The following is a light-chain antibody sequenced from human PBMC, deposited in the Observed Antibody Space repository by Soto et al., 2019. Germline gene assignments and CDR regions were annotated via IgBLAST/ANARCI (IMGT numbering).Light chain of an antibody. V-gene: IGKV3-20*01. J-gene: IGKJ1*01. CDR1: QSISRY. CDR2: GAS. CDR3: QQYGNSPQT. Sequence: IVFTSSPGTPSLTPGESTTLSCRASQSISRYLAWYQKNPGHGPSILIYGASSRATGTPDRFSGSGSGTDFNLTISRLETEEFAVYYCQQYGNSPQTVGQGTKVDIK.